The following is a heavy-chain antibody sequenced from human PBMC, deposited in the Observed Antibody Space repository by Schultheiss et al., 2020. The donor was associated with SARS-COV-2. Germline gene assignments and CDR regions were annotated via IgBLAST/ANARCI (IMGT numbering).Heavy chain of an antibody. CDR2: INHSGST. CDR3: ASGIAAAGAGLDYYYGMDV. CDR1: GYSISSGYY. D-gene: IGHD6-13*01. J-gene: IGHJ6*02. Sequence: SETLSLTCAVSGYSISSGYYWSWIRQPPGKGLEWIGEINHSGSTNYNPSLKSRVTISVDTSKNQFSLKLSSVTAADTAVYYCASGIAAAGAGLDYYYGMDVWGQGTTVTVSS. V-gene: IGHV4-38-2*01.